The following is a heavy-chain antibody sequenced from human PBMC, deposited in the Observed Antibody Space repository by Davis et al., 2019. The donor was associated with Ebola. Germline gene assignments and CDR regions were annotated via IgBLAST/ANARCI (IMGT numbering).Heavy chain of an antibody. CDR1: GFTFSTYG. CDR3: AKAFTMIDPRDI. V-gene: IGHV3-30*18. D-gene: IGHD3-22*01. J-gene: IGHJ3*02. CDR2: ISYDGSNK. Sequence: GESLKISCAASGFTFSTYGMHWVRQAPGKGLEWVAVISYDGSNKYYADSMKGRFTISRDNSKNTLYLQMNSLRAEDTAVYYCAKAFTMIDPRDIWGQGTMVTVSS.